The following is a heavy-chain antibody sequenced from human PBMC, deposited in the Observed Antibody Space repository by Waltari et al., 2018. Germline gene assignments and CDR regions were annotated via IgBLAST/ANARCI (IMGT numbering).Heavy chain of an antibody. CDR3: AKDPPGSYYEGFDE. CDR2: ISGSGADT. V-gene: IGHV3-23*04. J-gene: IGHJ3*01. Sequence: EANLAESGGGLVQPGGSLRLSCTASGFRFSLYGMSWVRQAPGKGLAWVSAISGSGADTFYADSVKDRFVISRDNSKNTVFLEMNSLRAEDTALYYCAKDPPGSYYEGFDEWGQGTMVTVSS. D-gene: IGHD1-26*01. CDR1: GFRFSLYG.